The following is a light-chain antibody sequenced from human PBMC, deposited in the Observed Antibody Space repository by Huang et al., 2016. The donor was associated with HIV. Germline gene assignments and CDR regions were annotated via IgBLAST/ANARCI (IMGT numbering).Light chain of an antibody. CDR2: DAF. V-gene: IGKV3-11*01. CDR1: QSVSTS. Sequence: EIILTQSPATLSLSPGDRATLSCRTSQSVSTSLAWDQQKPGQAPRLLIYDAFNSAAGIPARFRGSGSGTDFTLTISSLEPEDFAVYYCQQRSDWPPLTFGGGSKVEIK. J-gene: IGKJ4*01. CDR3: QQRSDWPPLT.